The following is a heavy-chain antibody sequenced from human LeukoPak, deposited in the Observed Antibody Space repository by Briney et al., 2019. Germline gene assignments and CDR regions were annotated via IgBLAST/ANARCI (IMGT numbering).Heavy chain of an antibody. CDR1: GGSISSSSCY. CDR2: IYYSGST. CDR3: ARDPSNWGYNLYDY. Sequence: SETLSLTCTVSGGSISSSSCYWGWIRQPPGKGLEWIGSIYYSGSTYYNPSLKSRVTISVDTSKNQFSLKLSSVTAADTAVYYCARDPSNWGYNLYDYWGQGTLVTVSS. V-gene: IGHV4-39*07. J-gene: IGHJ4*02. D-gene: IGHD7-27*01.